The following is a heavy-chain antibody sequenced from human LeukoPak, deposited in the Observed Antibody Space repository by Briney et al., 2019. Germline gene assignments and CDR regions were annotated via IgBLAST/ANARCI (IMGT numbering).Heavy chain of an antibody. CDR2: IIGSGGRT. D-gene: IGHD5-18*01. CDR3: AKTQDTSMIYGYFDY. V-gene: IGHV3-23*01. CDR1: GFTFSSYS. J-gene: IGHJ4*02. Sequence: GGSLRLSCAASGFTFSSYSMSWVRQAPGRGLEWVAAIIGSGGRTTYADSVKGRFTISRDNSKNTVYLEMNSLSAEDTAVYVCAKTQDTSMIYGYFDYWGQGTLVTVSS.